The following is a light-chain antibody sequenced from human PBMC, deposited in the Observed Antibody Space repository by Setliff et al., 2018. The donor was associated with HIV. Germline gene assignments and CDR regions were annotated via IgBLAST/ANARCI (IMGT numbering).Light chain of an antibody. CDR3: AAWDATLNGFV. Sequence: QSVLTQPPSASGTPGQRVTISCPGSSSNIGTNAVNWYQQLPGTAPKVLIYDNNQRPSGVPDRVSGSKSGTSASLAISGLQSDDEADYYCAAWDATLNGFVFGTGTKVTVL. V-gene: IGLV1-44*01. CDR1: SSNIGTNA. J-gene: IGLJ1*01. CDR2: DNN.